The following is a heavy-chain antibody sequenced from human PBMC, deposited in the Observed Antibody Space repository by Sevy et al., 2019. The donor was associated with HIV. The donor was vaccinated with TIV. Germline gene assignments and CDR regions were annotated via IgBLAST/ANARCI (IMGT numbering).Heavy chain of an antibody. Sequence: AGSLRLSCKASGFTFSSFWMQWVRQAPGKGLEWVANIRQDGSEMYYVGSVKGRFTISRDNAKNALYLQMDGLRAEDTAVYYCARRYFDLWGQGTLVTVSS. CDR3: ARRYFDL. CDR1: GFTFSSFW. J-gene: IGHJ4*02. V-gene: IGHV3-7*03. CDR2: IRQDGSEM.